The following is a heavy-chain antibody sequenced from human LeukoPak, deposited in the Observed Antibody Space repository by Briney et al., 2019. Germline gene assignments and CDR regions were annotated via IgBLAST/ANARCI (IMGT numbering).Heavy chain of an antibody. V-gene: IGHV3-74*01. CDR3: ARETYSSGWYSDY. CDR1: GFTFSSYW. D-gene: IGHD6-19*01. CDR2: INTDGSTT. J-gene: IGHJ4*02. Sequence: SGGSLRLSCAASGFTFSSYWMHWVRQAPGKGLVWVSRINTDGSTTTYADSVKGRFTTSRDNAKNTLYLQMNSLRAEDTAVYYCARETYSSGWYSDYWGQGTLVTVSS.